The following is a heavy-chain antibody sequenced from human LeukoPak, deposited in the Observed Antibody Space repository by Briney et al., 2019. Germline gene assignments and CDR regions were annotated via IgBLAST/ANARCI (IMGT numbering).Heavy chain of an antibody. V-gene: IGHV3-53*01. CDR3: ARDSEDFPGSGWFRLDY. CDR1: GFTVSSNY. Sequence: PGGSLRLSCAASGFTVSSNYMSWVRQAPGKGLEWVSVIYSGGSTYYADSVKGRFTISRDNSKNTLYLQMNSLRAEDTAVYYCARDSEDFPGSGWFRLDYWGQGTLVTVSS. D-gene: IGHD6-19*01. J-gene: IGHJ4*02. CDR2: IYSGGST.